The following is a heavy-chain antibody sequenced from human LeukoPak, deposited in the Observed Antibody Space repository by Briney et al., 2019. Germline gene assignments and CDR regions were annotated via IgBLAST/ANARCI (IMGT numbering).Heavy chain of an antibody. D-gene: IGHD3-22*01. V-gene: IGHV4-4*07. J-gene: IGHJ3*02. Sequence: NPSETLSLTCTVSGGSISNHYWSWIRQPAGKELEWIGRIYNSGSTNYNPSLKSRVTMSVDTSKNQFSLKLSSVTAADTAVYYCARDIYDSSGLGAFDIWGQGTMVTDSS. CDR3: ARDIYDSSGLGAFDI. CDR2: IYNSGST. CDR1: GGSISNHY.